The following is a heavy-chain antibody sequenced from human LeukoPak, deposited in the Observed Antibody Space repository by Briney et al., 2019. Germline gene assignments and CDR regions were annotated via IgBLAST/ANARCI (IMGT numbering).Heavy chain of an antibody. CDR1: GFTFSSYT. Sequence: PGGSLRLSCAASGFTFSSYTMNWVRQAPGKGLEWVSYISSSSSNIYYADSVKGRFTISRDNAENSLYLQMNSLRDEDTAVYYCARRAAAGTNYFDYWGQGTLVTVSS. CDR3: ARRAAAGTNYFDY. V-gene: IGHV3-48*02. D-gene: IGHD6-13*01. J-gene: IGHJ4*02. CDR2: ISSSSSNI.